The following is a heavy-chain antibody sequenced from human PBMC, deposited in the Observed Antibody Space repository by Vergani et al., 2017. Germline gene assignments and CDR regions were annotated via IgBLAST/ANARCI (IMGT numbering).Heavy chain of an antibody. CDR2: INPSGGST. CDR1: GYTFPRYY. CDR3: PGKRRWRNDAFYG. J-gene: IGHJ3*01. Sequence: QVPLVQSGAEVKKPGSSVKVSCKASGYTFPRYYMHWVRQAPGQGLEWRGIINPSGGSTSYAQKFQGRVTMPRETPTGRVNMELSSLRPENTAVYYCPGKRRWRNDAFYGGRGGRMVTVS. D-gene: IGHD2-15*01. V-gene: IGHV1-46*03.